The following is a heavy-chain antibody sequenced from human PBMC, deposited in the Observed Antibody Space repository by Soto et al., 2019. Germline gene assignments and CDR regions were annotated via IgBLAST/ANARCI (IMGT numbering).Heavy chain of an antibody. V-gene: IGHV4-34*01. CDR2: IHHSGIT. D-gene: IGHD3-22*01. Sequence: ETLSLTCAVYDGSFSGYYWSWLRQPPGKGLEWIGEIHHSGITNYNPSLKSRVTISVDTTRSQVSLKVTSVTAADTAVYYCARGSRDSSPYPYSFDYWGQGTLVTVSS. CDR3: ARGSRDSSPYPYSFDY. CDR1: DGSFSGYY. J-gene: IGHJ4*02.